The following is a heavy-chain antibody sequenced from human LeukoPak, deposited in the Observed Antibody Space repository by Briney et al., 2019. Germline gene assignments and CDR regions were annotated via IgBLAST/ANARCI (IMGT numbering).Heavy chain of an antibody. Sequence: PSETLSLTCTVSGGSISSYYWSWIRQPPGKGLEWIGYIYYSGSTNYNPSLKSRVTISVDTSKNQFSLKLSSVTAADTAVYYCARVNGYCSGGSCYSGRDYYYYYMDVWGKGTTVIVSS. CDR2: IYYSGST. CDR3: ARVNGYCSGGSCYSGRDYYYYYMDV. V-gene: IGHV4-59*01. J-gene: IGHJ6*03. CDR1: GGSISSYY. D-gene: IGHD2-15*01.